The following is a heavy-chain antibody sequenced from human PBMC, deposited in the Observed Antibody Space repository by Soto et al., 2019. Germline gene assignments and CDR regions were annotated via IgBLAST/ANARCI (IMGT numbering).Heavy chain of an antibody. CDR2: IYYSGST. CDR3: ARAPMVRGVITVRAFDI. J-gene: IGHJ3*02. CDR1: GGSISSYY. D-gene: IGHD3-10*01. V-gene: IGHV4-59*01. Sequence: SETLSLTCTVSGGSISSYYWSWIRQPPGKGLEWIGYIYYSGSTNYNPSLKSRVTISVDTSKNQFSLKLSSVTAADTAVYCCARAPMVRGVITVRAFDIWGQGTMVTVSS.